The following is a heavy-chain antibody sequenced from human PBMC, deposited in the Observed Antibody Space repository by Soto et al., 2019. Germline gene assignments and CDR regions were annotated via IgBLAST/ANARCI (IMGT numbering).Heavy chain of an antibody. J-gene: IGHJ4*02. V-gene: IGHV3-23*01. Sequence: EVQLLESGGGLVQPGGSLRLSCAASGFTFSSYAMSWVRQAPGKGLEWVSAISGSGGSTYYADSVKGRFTISRDNSKNSLYLQMNSLRAEDTAVYYCAKHPSGDWKGSVYYWGQGTLVTVSS. CDR1: GFTFSSYA. CDR3: AKHPSGDWKGSVYY. D-gene: IGHD2-21*02. CDR2: ISGSGGST.